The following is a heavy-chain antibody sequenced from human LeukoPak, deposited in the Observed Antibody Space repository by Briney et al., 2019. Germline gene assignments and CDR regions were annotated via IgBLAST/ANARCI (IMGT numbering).Heavy chain of an antibody. J-gene: IGHJ4*02. CDR2: ISSDGSEE. V-gene: IGHV3-30*03. CDR3: ARPVETSMTHPPLDC. D-gene: IGHD2-21*02. Sequence: GGSLRLSCAASGFTFSSYGMHWVRQAPGKGLEWVAVISSDGSEEYYVDSVKGRFTISRDNSKNSMLLEMSSLRPEDTAIYYCARPVETSMTHPPLDCWGQGTLVTVSS. CDR1: GFTFSSYG.